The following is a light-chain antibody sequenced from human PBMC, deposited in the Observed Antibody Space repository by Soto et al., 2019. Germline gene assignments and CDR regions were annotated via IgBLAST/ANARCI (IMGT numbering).Light chain of an antibody. Sequence: EIVLTQSPGTLSLSPGERATLSCRASQSVSSNYLAWYQQKPGQAPRLLIYDASSRAAGIPDRFSGSGSGTDFTLAISRLEPEDFAVYYCHQHGSSRRTFDQVTKVAI. CDR1: QSVSSNY. CDR3: HQHGSSRRT. J-gene: IGKJ1*01. CDR2: DAS. V-gene: IGKV3-20*01.